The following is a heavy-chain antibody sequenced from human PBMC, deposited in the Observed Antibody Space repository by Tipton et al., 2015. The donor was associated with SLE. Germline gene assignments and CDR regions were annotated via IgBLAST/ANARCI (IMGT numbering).Heavy chain of an antibody. CDR3: ARHAGLDYYFDY. J-gene: IGHJ4*02. CDR2: IYYSGST. Sequence: LRLSCTVSGGSISSFHWSWIRQPPGKGLGWIGYIYYSGSTTYNPSLKSRVTISVDTSKNQSSLKLSSVTAADTAFYYCARHAGLDYYFDYWGQGTLVTVSS. D-gene: IGHD3/OR15-3a*01. CDR1: GGSISSFH. V-gene: IGHV4-59*08.